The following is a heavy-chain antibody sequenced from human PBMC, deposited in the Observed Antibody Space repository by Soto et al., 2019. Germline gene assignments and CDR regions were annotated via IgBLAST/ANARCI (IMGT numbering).Heavy chain of an antibody. CDR2: IYWDDDK. D-gene: IGHD6-13*01. V-gene: IGHV2-5*02. J-gene: IGHJ4*02. CDR3: AHVIPSSSWYNDFDY. CDR1: GFSLSTSGVG. Sequence: GSGPTLVNPPQTLTLTRTFSGFSLSTSGVGVGWIRQPPGKALEWLALIYWDDDKRYSPSLKSRLTITKDTFRNQVVLTMSNMDPVDTATYYCAHVIPSSSWYNDFDYWGQGTLVTVSS.